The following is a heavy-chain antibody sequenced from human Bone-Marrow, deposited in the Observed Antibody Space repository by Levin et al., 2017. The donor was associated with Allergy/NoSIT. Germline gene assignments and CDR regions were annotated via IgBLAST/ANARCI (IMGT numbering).Heavy chain of an antibody. CDR3: ARRRGNFAVDT. CDR2: ISYSGST. CDR1: GDSISGSAYY. J-gene: IGHJ3*02. D-gene: IGHD3-16*01. Sequence: SETLSLTCTVSGDSISGSAYYWGWIRQPPGEGLEWIGSISYSGSTQSNPSLKSRVTISVDMSKNQFSLRVSSVTAADTAVYYGARRRGNFAVDTWGEGTMVTVSS. V-gene: IGHV4-39*01.